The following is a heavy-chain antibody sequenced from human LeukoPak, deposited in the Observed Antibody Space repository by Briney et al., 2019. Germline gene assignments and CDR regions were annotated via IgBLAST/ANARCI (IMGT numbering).Heavy chain of an antibody. Sequence: GGSLRLSCAASGFTFSSYAMSWVRQAPGKGLEWVSGISGSGGSTYYADSVKGRFTISRDKSKNTMYLHMNSLSDEDTAVYYCAKGPSTVTTRGYFDYWGQGTLATVSS. J-gene: IGHJ4*02. CDR1: GFTFSSYA. D-gene: IGHD4-17*01. CDR3: AKGPSTVTTRGYFDY. V-gene: IGHV3-23*01. CDR2: ISGSGGST.